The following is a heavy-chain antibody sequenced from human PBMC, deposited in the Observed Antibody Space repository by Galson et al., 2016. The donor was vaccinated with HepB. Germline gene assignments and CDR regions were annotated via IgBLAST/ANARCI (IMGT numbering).Heavy chain of an antibody. D-gene: IGHD3-3*01. CDR2: IKRKSDGGTT. V-gene: IGHV3-15*01. CDR1: GFIFSNAW. Sequence: SLRLSCAVSGFIFSNAWMTWVRQAPGKGLEWVGRIKRKSDGGTTDYAAAVKGRFIISRDDSTDTLYLQMNSLRVEDTAVYYCATVPILGAVARYLDYWGQGTLVTVSS. CDR3: ATVPILGAVARYLDY. J-gene: IGHJ4*02.